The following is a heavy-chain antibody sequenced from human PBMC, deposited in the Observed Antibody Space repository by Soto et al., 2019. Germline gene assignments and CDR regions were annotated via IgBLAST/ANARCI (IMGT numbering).Heavy chain of an antibody. Sequence: GGSLRLSCAASGFTFSSYGMHWVRQAPGKGLEWVAVIWYDGSNKYYADSVKGRFTISRDNSKNTLYLQMNSLRAEDTAVYHCARDIAAAGLPFDYWGQGTLVTVSS. J-gene: IGHJ4*02. CDR3: ARDIAAAGLPFDY. D-gene: IGHD6-13*01. V-gene: IGHV3-33*01. CDR1: GFTFSSYG. CDR2: IWYDGSNK.